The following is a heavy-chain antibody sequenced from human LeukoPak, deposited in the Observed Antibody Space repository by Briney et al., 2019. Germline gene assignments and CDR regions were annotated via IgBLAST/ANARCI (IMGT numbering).Heavy chain of an antibody. CDR3: AKAARLLWFGEFTSPY. D-gene: IGHD3-10*01. CDR1: GFTFSSYA. J-gene: IGHJ4*02. CDR2: ISGSGGST. Sequence: LAGGSLRLSCVVSGFTFSSYAMSWVRQAPGKGLEWVPAISGSGGSTYYADSVKGRFTISRDNSKNTLYLQMNSLRAEDTAVYYCAKAARLLWFGEFTSPYWGQGALVTVSS. V-gene: IGHV3-23*01.